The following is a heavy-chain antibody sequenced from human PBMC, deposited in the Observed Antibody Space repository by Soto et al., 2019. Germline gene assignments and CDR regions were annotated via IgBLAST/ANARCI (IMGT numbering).Heavy chain of an antibody. D-gene: IGHD3-3*02. CDR3: ARDKDRQQLGGNYYYILDV. J-gene: IGHJ6*02. CDR2: IMPVFATP. V-gene: IGHV1-69*12. CDR1: GGTFSTSA. Sequence: QVQLMQSGAEVKKPGSSVKVSCKASGGTFSTSAISWVRQAPGEGLEWVGGIMPVFATPDSAQKFQGRVTISADESTTTPHLQLTSLTTDDTAVYYCARDKDRQQLGGNYYYILDVWGQGTAITVSS.